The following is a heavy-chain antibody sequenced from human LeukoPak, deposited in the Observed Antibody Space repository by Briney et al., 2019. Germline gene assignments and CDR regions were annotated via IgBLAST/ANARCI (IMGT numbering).Heavy chain of an antibody. V-gene: IGHV3-15*01. CDR1: GFTFSDAW. CDR3: TADMPTSSRASDY. J-gene: IGHJ4*02. D-gene: IGHD1-26*01. CDR2: IKSKTDGGTT. Sequence: GESLKISCAASGFTFSDAWMSWVRQAPGMGLEWVGRIKSKTDGGTTDYAAPVKGRFTISRDDSKTTLYLQINSLRTDDTAVYYCTADMPTSSRASDYWGQGTLVTVSS.